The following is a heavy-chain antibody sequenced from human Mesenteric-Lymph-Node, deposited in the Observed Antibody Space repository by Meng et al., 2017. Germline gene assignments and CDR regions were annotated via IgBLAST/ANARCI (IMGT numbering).Heavy chain of an antibody. CDR3: ARYYYDSSGYYRGYFDY. J-gene: IGHJ4*02. V-gene: IGHV1-46*01. CDR1: GYTFTSYY. D-gene: IGHD3-22*01. CDR2: INPSGGST. Sequence: ASVKVSCKASGYTFTSYYMHWVRQAPGQGLEWMGIINPSGGSTSYAQKFQGRVTMTRDTSTSTVYMELSSLRSEDTAVYYCARYYYDSSGYYRGYFDYWGQGTVVTVSS.